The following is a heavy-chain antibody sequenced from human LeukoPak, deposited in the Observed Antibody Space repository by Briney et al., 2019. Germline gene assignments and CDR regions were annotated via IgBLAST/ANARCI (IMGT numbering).Heavy chain of an antibody. CDR2: INTNTGNP. CDR3: ARGPLTVVTQLFDY. CDR1: GYTFTSYA. J-gene: IGHJ4*02. Sequence: GASVKVSCKASGYTFTSYAMNWVRQAPGQGLEWMGWINTNTGNPTYAQGFTGRFVFSLDTSVSTAYLQISSLKAEDTAVYYCARGPLTVVTQLFDYWGQGALVTVSS. D-gene: IGHD4-23*01. V-gene: IGHV7-4-1*02.